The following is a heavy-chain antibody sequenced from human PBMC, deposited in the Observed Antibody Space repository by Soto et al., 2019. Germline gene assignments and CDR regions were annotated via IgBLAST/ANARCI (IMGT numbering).Heavy chain of an antibody. CDR2: IYWDDDK. J-gene: IGHJ5*02. CDR3: AHRLLYDSSGHFWFDP. D-gene: IGHD3-22*01. CDR1: GFSLSTSGVG. Sequence: QITLKESGPTLVKPTQTLTLTCTFSGFSLSTSGVGVGWIRQPPGKALEWLALIYWDDDKRYSPSLKSRLTITTDTPKNQVVLTMPNMDPVDTATYYCAHRLLYDSSGHFWFDPWGQGTLVTVSS. V-gene: IGHV2-5*02.